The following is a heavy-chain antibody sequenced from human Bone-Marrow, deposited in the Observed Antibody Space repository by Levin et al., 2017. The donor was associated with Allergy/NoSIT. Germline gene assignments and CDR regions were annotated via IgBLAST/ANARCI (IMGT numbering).Heavy chain of an antibody. CDR1: DGPISTSL. J-gene: IGHJ4*02. D-gene: IGHD6-19*01. Sequence: SQTLSLTCTVSDGPISTSLWSWIRQPPGKGLEWIGYVYTTAITNYNPSLKSRVTISINTSKNQFSLELRSVTAADTAVYYCARDVGSGWNYFDSWGQGTLVTVSS. V-gene: IGHV4-59*01. CDR2: VYTTAIT. CDR3: ARDVGSGWNYFDS.